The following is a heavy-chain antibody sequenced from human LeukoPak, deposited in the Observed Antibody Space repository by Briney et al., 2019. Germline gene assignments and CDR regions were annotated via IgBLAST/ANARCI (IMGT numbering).Heavy chain of an antibody. CDR2: ISGSGDRT. D-gene: IGHD2-21*01. J-gene: IGHJ4*02. CDR3: AKEPLSIFVGTFDY. Sequence: PGGSLRLSCAASGFTLRNYAMSWVRQAPGKGLEWVSSISGSGDRTYYADSVKGRFTISRDNSKNTLYLQMNSLRAEDTAVYYCAKEPLSIFVGTFDYWGQGTLVTVSS. V-gene: IGHV3-23*01. CDR1: GFTLRNYA.